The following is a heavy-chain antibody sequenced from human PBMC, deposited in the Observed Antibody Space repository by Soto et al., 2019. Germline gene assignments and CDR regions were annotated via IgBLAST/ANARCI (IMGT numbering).Heavy chain of an antibody. D-gene: IGHD3-9*01. J-gene: IGHJ6*02. CDR2: IWYDGSNK. Sequence: QVQLVESGGGVVQPGRSLRLSCAASGFTFSSYGMHWVRQAPGKGLEWVAVIWYDGSNKYYADSVKGRFTICRDNSKNKLYLKMNSLRAEDTAVYYCAREGYDILTGYLAGYYYGMDVWCQGTTITDSS. CDR1: GFTFSSYG. V-gene: IGHV3-33*01. CDR3: AREGYDILTGYLAGYYYGMDV.